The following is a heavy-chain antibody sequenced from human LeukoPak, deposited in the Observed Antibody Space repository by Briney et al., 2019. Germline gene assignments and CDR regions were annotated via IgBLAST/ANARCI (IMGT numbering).Heavy chain of an antibody. Sequence: PGGSLRLSCAASGFTFDDYAMHWVRQAPGKGLEWVSGISWNSGSIGYADSVKGRFTISRDNAKNSLYLQMNSLRAEDTALYYCAKSRCSSTSCRFDYWGQGTLVTVSS. J-gene: IGHJ4*02. CDR1: GFTFDDYA. CDR3: AKSRCSSTSCRFDY. V-gene: IGHV3-9*01. D-gene: IGHD2-2*01. CDR2: ISWNSGSI.